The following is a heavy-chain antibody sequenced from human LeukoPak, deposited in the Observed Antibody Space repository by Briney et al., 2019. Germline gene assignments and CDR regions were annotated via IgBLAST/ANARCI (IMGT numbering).Heavy chain of an antibody. V-gene: IGHV4-34*01. CDR2: INHSGST. CDR1: GGSFSGYY. CDR3: ARAGIAGSPSGY. Sequence: SETLSLTCAVYGGSFSGYYWSWIRQPPGKELEWIGVINHSGSTNYNPSLKSRATMSIDTTKNQFSLKLRSVTAADTAVYFCARAGIAGSPSGYWGQGTLVTVSS. D-gene: IGHD6-13*01. J-gene: IGHJ4*02.